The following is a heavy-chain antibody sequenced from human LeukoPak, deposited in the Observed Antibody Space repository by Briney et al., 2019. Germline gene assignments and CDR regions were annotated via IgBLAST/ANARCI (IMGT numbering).Heavy chain of an antibody. V-gene: IGHV1-46*03. CDR3: AGHDFWSGSWFDP. Sequence: GASVKVSCKASGYTFTSYYMHWVRQAPGQGLEWMGIINPSGGSTSYAQKFQGRVTMTRDTPTSTAYMELSSLRSEDTAVYYCAGHDFWSGSWFDPWGQGTLVTVSS. CDR2: INPSGGST. J-gene: IGHJ5*02. D-gene: IGHD3-3*01. CDR1: GYTFTSYY.